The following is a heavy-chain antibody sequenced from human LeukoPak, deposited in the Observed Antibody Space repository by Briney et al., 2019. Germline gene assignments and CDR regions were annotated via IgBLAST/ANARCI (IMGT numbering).Heavy chain of an antibody. Sequence: GGSLRLSCAASGFTFSSYAMRWVRQAPGKGLEWVSAISGSGGSTYYADSVKGRFTISRDNSKNTLYLQMNSLRAEDTAVYYCAKTVDFWSGYYDHWGQGTLVTVSS. D-gene: IGHD3-3*01. CDR2: ISGSGGST. CDR3: AKTVDFWSGYYDH. V-gene: IGHV3-23*01. J-gene: IGHJ5*02. CDR1: GFTFSSYA.